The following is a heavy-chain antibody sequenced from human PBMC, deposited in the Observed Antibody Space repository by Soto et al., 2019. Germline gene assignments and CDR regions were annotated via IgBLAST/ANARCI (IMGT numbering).Heavy chain of an antibody. Sequence: SETLSLTCTVSGGSISSSSYYWGWIRQPPGKGLEWIGSIYYSGSTYYNPSLKCRVTISVDTSKNQFSLKLSSVTAADTAVYYCARFVPNEGWFDPWGQGTLVTVSS. V-gene: IGHV4-39*01. CDR2: IYYSGST. J-gene: IGHJ5*02. D-gene: IGHD2-2*01. CDR1: GGSISSSSYY. CDR3: ARFVPNEGWFDP.